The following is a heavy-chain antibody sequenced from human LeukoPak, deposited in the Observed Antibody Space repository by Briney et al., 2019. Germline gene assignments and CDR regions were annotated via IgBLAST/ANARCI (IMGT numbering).Heavy chain of an antibody. D-gene: IGHD1-26*01. J-gene: IGHJ6*03. CDR2: ITSGSSYI. CDR1: GFTFSSYN. Sequence: PGGSLRLSCAASGFTFSSYNMNWVRQAPGKGLEWVSSITSGSSYIYYADSVKGRFTISRDNAKNSLYLQMNSLRAEDTAVYYCARDPSSGSYGNYYYYFMDVWGKGTTVTISS. V-gene: IGHV3-21*01. CDR3: ARDPSSGSYGNYYYYFMDV.